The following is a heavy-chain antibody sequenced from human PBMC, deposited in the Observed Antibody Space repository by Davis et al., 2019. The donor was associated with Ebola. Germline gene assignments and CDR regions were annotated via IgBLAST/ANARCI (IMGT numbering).Heavy chain of an antibody. CDR1: GGSISSSSYY. D-gene: IGHD3-3*01. CDR2: ISSRGSTI. V-gene: IGHV3-11*04. J-gene: IGHJ6*02. Sequence: PSETLSLTCTVSGGSISSSSYYWGWIRQPPGKGLEWVSYISSRGSTIYYADSVKGRFTISRDNAKNSLYLQMNSLRAEDTAVYYCARDRIEYYDFWSGSGYYYGMDVWGQGTTVTVSS. CDR3: ARDRIEYYDFWSGSGYYYGMDV.